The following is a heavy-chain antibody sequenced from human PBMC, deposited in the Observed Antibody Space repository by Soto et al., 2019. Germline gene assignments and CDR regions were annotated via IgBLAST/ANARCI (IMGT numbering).Heavy chain of an antibody. CDR1: GGTFSSYA. Sequence: QVQLVQSGAEVKKPGSSVKVSCKASGGTFSSYAIRWVRQAPGQGLAWMGGIVPIFGTANYAQKFQGRVTITADEATSTAYIELSSLRSEDTAVYYCPRSSASADWYLDLCGRGNLVTFAA. J-gene: IGHJ2*01. D-gene: IGHD6-6*01. CDR3: PRSSASADWYLDL. CDR2: IVPIFGTA. V-gene: IGHV1-69*01.